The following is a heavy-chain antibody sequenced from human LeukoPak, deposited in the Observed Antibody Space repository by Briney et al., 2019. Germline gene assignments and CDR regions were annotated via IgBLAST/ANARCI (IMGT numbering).Heavy chain of an antibody. CDR2: IYSGGST. J-gene: IGHJ3*02. CDR3: ARNDAFDI. V-gene: IGHV3-66*01. Sequence: PGGSLRLSCAASGFSVSNNYMSWVRQAPGKGLEWVSVIYSGGSTFYADSVKGRFTISRDNSKNTLYLQMNSLRAEDTAVYYCARNDAFDIWGQGTMVTVSS. CDR1: GFSVSNNY.